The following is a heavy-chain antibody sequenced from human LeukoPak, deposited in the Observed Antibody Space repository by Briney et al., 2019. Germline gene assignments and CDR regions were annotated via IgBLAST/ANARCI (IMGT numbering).Heavy chain of an antibody. D-gene: IGHD3-22*01. Sequence: PGGSLRLSCAASGFTFSDYYMSWICQAPGKGLEWVSYISSSGSTIYYADSVKGRFTISRDNAKNSLYLQMNSLRAEDTAVYYCARDRQDPYYYDSSGYCDQWGQGTLVTVSS. V-gene: IGHV3-11*01. CDR2: ISSSGSTI. CDR1: GFTFSDYY. J-gene: IGHJ4*02. CDR3: ARDRQDPYYYDSSGYCDQ.